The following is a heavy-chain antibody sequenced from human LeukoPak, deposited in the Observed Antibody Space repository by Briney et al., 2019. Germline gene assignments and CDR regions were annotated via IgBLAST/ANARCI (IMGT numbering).Heavy chain of an antibody. Sequence: PGGSLRLSCAASGFTFSSYAMHWVRQAPGKGLEWVAVISYDGSNKYYADSVKGRFTISRDNSKNTLYLQMNSLRAEDTAVYYCARGKSYSSSSSFDYWGQGTLVTVSS. V-gene: IGHV3-30*01. J-gene: IGHJ4*02. CDR3: ARGKSYSSSSSFDY. D-gene: IGHD6-6*01. CDR2: ISYDGSNK. CDR1: GFTFSSYA.